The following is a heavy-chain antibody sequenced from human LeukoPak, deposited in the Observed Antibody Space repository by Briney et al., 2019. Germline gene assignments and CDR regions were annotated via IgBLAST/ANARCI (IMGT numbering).Heavy chain of an antibody. CDR2: LSASGSIT. CDR1: GFTFRDLA. V-gene: IGHV3-23*01. CDR3: AYLGLSSDWNDVPGPQIDH. J-gene: IGHJ4*02. D-gene: IGHD1-1*01. Sequence: GGSLRLSCTASGFTFRDLAMNWVRQAPGKGLEWVSTLSASGSITYFADSVKGRFTISRDDSKNMLYLQMSSLRVDDTAVYYCAYLGLSSDWNDVPGPQIDHWGQGMLVSVSS.